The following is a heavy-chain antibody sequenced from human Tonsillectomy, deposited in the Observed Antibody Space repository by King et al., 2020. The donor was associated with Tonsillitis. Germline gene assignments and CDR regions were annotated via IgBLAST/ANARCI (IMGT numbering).Heavy chain of an antibody. V-gene: IGHV4-30-2*01. D-gene: IGHD3/OR15-3a*01. J-gene: IGHJ4*02. Sequence: LQLQESGSGLVKPSQTLSLTCAVSGGSISSGGYSWSWIRQPPGKGLEWIGYIYHSGSTYYNPSLKSRVTISVDRSKNQFSLKLSSVTAADTAVYYCARGLGSFDYWGQETLVTVSS. CDR3: ARGLGSFDY. CDR2: IYHSGST. CDR1: GGSISSGGYS.